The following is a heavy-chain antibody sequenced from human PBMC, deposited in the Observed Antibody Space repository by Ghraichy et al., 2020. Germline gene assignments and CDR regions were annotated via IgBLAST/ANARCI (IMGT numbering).Heavy chain of an antibody. J-gene: IGHJ4*02. CDR3: VRSNGYLDY. V-gene: IGHV3-74*01. CDR2: ISSDERTT. CDR1: GFTFGSSW. Sequence: RGSLRLSCAASGFTFGSSWMHWVRQAPGKGLVWVSHISSDERTTNYADSVKGRFTISRDNAKNTLYLQMNSLRAEDTALYYCVRSNGYLDYWGQGTLVTVSS. D-gene: IGHD3-22*01.